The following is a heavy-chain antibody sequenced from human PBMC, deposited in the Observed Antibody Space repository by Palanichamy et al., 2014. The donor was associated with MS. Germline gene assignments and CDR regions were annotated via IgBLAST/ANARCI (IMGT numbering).Heavy chain of an antibody. CDR1: GFDVGVYG. CDR3: AREHYLESGGVDY. D-gene: IGHD3-10*01. CDR2: FWHDGSNI. J-gene: IGHJ4*02. V-gene: IGHV3-33*01. Sequence: QVHLVESGGGAVQPGRSLRLSCAVSGFDVGVYGMHWVRQAPGKGLEWVAIFWHDGSNIYYGDSVRGRFTASRDSSWNTAYLQMNSLRVEDTAVYCCAREHYLESGGVDYWGQGTLATVSS.